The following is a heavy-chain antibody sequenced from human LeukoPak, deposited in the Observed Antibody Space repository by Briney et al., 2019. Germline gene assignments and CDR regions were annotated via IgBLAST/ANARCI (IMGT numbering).Heavy chain of an antibody. V-gene: IGHV1-69*10. CDR2: SRPMLGIV. CDR1: GCTFIKYV. D-gene: IGHD1-26*01. Sequence: SVKVSCKAPGCTFIKYVLNWVRQAPGQGLDGMGRSRPMLGIVDDVQNFQGRVTITADNPTSTAYMELSSLRSEDTAVYYCARALSGRELLLLDVWGEGTTVTVSS. CDR3: ARALSGRELLLLDV. J-gene: IGHJ6*04.